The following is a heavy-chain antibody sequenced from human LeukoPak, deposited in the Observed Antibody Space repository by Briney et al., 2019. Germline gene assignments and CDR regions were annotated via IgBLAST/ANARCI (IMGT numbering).Heavy chain of an antibody. CDR1: GGTFSSYA. Sequence: SVKVSCKASGGTFSSYAISWVRQAPGQGLEWMGGIIPIFGTANYAQKFQGRVTITADKSTCTAYMELSSLRSEDTAVYYCATGAGQPDYDILTGPEDYYYYYMDVWGKGTTVTVSS. CDR2: IIPIFGTA. CDR3: ATGAGQPDYDILTGPEDYYYYYMDV. D-gene: IGHD3-9*01. J-gene: IGHJ6*03. V-gene: IGHV1-69*06.